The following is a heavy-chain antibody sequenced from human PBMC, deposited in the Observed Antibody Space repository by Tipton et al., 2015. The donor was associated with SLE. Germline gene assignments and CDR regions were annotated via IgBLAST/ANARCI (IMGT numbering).Heavy chain of an antibody. Sequence: QLVQSGGGLVQPGGSLRLSCAASGFTVSNNYMSWVRQAPGKGLEWVSVFNRGGSTYYADSVKGRFTISRDNAKKSLFLQMDSLRAEDTAVYYCARGGSGWYEGDGFDVWGQGTMVRVSS. CDR2: FNRGGST. J-gene: IGHJ3*01. CDR3: ARGGSGWYEGDGFDV. CDR1: GFTVSNNY. D-gene: IGHD6-19*01. V-gene: IGHV3-53*01.